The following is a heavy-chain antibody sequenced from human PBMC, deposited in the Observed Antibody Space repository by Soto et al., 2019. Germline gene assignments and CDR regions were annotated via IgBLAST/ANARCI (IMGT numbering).Heavy chain of an antibody. D-gene: IGHD1-26*01. CDR1: GGSISSGDYY. J-gene: IGHJ6*02. CDR2: IYYSGST. V-gene: IGHV4-30-4*01. Sequence: SETLSLTCTVSGGSISSGDYYWSWIRQPPGKGLEWIGYIYYSGSTYYNPSLKRRVTISVDTSKNQFSLKLSSVTAADTAVYYCARDRSGSYYGMDVWGQGTTLTVSS. CDR3: ARDRSGSYYGMDV.